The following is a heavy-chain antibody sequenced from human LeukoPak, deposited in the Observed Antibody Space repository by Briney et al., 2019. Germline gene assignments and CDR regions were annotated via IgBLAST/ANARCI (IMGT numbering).Heavy chain of an antibody. CDR1: GFSFSDFG. V-gene: IGHV3-30*02. CDR3: AKDRDEYGNDC. D-gene: IGHD4-11*01. J-gene: IGHJ4*02. Sequence: GGSLRLSCAASGFSFSDFGMHRIRQAPGKGLEWVTLIRSDGSSIYYADSVKGRFTISRDNSRNTLYLQMNSLRVEDTAVYYCAKDRDEYGNDCWGQGILVTVST. CDR2: IRSDGSSI.